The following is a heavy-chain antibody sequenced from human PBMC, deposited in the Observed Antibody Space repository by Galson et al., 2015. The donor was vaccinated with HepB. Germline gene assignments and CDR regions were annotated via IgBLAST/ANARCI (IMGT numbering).Heavy chain of an antibody. Sequence: LSLTCAVSGGSISSSNWWSWVRQPPGKGLEWIGEIYHSGSTNYNPSLKSRVTISVDKSKSQFSLKLSSVTAADTAVYYCARDRGQGYDSSGYYYVPFDYWGQGTLVTVSS. J-gene: IGHJ4*02. CDR3: ARDRGQGYDSSGYYYVPFDY. D-gene: IGHD3-22*01. CDR2: IYHSGST. V-gene: IGHV4-4*02. CDR1: GGSISSSNW.